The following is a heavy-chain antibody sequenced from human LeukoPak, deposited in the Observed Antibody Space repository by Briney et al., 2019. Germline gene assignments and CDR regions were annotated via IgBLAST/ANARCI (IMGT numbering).Heavy chain of an antibody. CDR1: GFIFSNYA. V-gene: IGHV3-30-3*01. D-gene: IGHD6-19*01. CDR2: VSYDGGNR. J-gene: IGHJ4*02. Sequence: PGGSLRLSCAASGFIFSNYAMHWVRQAPGKGLEWVAIVSYDGGNRYYADSVKDRFTISRDNSKSTLYLQMNSQRAEDTANYYCARVDSSGWYWYSFDDWGQGTLVTVSS. CDR3: ARVDSSGWYWYSFDD.